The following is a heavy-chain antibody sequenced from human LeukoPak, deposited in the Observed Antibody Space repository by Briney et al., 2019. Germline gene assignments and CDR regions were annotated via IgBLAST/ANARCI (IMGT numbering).Heavy chain of an antibody. Sequence: PGGSLRLSCAASGFXVSSNYMSWVRQAPGKGLEWVSVIYSGGSTYYADSVKGRFTISRHNSKSTLYLQMNSLRAEDTAVYYCARDSGGSYDYWGQGTLVTVSS. CDR1: GFXVSSNY. CDR2: IYSGGST. V-gene: IGHV3-53*04. J-gene: IGHJ4*02. CDR3: ARDSGGSYDY. D-gene: IGHD1-26*01.